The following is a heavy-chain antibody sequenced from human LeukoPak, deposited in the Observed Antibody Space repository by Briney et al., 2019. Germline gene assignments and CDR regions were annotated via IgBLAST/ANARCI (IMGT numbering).Heavy chain of an antibody. V-gene: IGHV1-8*01. CDR2: MNPNSGNT. D-gene: IGHD5-24*01. Sequence: ASVKVSCKASGYTFTSYDINWVRQATGQGLEWMGWMNPNSGNTGYAQKFQGRVTMTRNTSISTAYMGLSSLRSEDTAVYYCARVKSRMAEGPDAFDIWGQGTMVTVSS. CDR3: ARVKSRMAEGPDAFDI. J-gene: IGHJ3*02. CDR1: GYTFTSYD.